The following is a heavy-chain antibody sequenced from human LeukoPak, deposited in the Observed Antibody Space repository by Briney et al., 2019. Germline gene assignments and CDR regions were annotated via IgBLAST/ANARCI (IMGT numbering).Heavy chain of an antibody. Sequence: GGSLKLSCAASGFTFSASAVHWVRQASGKGLEWVGRITNKANNYATVYAASVKGRFTISRDDSKNTAYLQMNSLKTEDTAVYYCTSPGDPDYWGQGTLLTVSS. CDR1: GFTFSASA. J-gene: IGHJ4*02. CDR3: TSPGDPDY. D-gene: IGHD3-16*01. V-gene: IGHV3-73*01. CDR2: ITNKANNYAT.